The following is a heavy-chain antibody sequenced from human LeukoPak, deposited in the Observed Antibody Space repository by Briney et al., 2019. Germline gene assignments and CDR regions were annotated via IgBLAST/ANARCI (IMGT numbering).Heavy chain of an antibody. Sequence: PGRSLRLSCAASGFTFDDYAMHWVRQAPGKGLEWVSGISWNSGTIGYADSVKGRFTISRDNAKNSLCLQMNSLRAEDMALYYCAKDMAHDDFWSGYMDVWGKGTTVTVSS. CDR3: AKDMAHDDFWSGYMDV. V-gene: IGHV3-9*03. D-gene: IGHD3-3*01. J-gene: IGHJ6*03. CDR1: GFTFDDYA. CDR2: ISWNSGTI.